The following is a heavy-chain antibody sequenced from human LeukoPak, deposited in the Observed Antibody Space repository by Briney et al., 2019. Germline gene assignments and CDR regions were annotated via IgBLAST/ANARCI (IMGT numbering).Heavy chain of an antibody. Sequence: GASVKVSCKASGYTFTGYYMHWGRQAPGQGLEWMGWINPNSGGTNYAQKFQGRVSMTRDTSISTAYMELSRLRSDDTAVYYCARDVSPGLVRMDVWGQGTTVTVSS. CDR3: ARDVSPGLVRMDV. D-gene: IGHD3-16*01. J-gene: IGHJ6*02. CDR1: GYTFTGYY. V-gene: IGHV1-2*02. CDR2: INPNSGGT.